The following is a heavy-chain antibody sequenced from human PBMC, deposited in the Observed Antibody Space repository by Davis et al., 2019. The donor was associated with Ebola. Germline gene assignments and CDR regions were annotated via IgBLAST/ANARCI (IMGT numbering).Heavy chain of an antibody. V-gene: IGHV1-2*06. Sequence: ASVKVSCKASGYTFTSYYMHWVRQAPGQGLEWMGRINPNSGGTNYAQKFQGRVTMTRDTSINTAYMELSSLRSEDTAVYYCATGSYCTNGVCYSRGGMDVWGQGTTVTVSS. CDR1: GYTFTSYY. CDR2: INPNSGGT. CDR3: ATGSYCTNGVCYSRGGMDV. J-gene: IGHJ6*02. D-gene: IGHD2-8*01.